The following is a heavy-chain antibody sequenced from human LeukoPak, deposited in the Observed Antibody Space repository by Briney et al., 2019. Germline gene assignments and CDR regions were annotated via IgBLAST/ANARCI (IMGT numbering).Heavy chain of an antibody. V-gene: IGHV3-30*04. Sequence: PGRSLRLSYAASGFTFSSYAMHWVRQAPGKGLEWVAVISYDGSNKYYADSVRGRFTISRDNSENTLYLQMSSLRTEDTAVHYCARDRSLYYYYGMDVWGQGTTVTVSS. J-gene: IGHJ6*02. CDR1: GFTFSSYA. D-gene: IGHD3-10*01. CDR2: ISYDGSNK. CDR3: ARDRSLYYYYGMDV.